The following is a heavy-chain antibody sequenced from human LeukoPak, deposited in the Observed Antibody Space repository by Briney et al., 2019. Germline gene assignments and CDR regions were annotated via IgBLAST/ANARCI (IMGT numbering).Heavy chain of an antibody. D-gene: IGHD4-17*01. V-gene: IGHV3-21*01. CDR3: ARVGPTGYFDY. CDR2: ISSSSSSI. Sequence: GGSLRLSCAASGSTFNIYTMNWVRQAPGKGLEWVSSISSSSSSIHYADSVKGRFTISRDNAKNSLYLQMNSLRAEDTAVYYCARVGPTGYFDYWGQKTLVTVSS. J-gene: IGHJ4*02. CDR1: GSTFNIYT.